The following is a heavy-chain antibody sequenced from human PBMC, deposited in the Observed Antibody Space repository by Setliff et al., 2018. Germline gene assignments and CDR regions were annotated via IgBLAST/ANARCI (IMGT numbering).Heavy chain of an antibody. Sequence: SVKVSCKTSGGTFSSYAISWVRQAPGQGIEWMGGIIPIFGTANYAQKFQGRVTITPDESTSTACMEVSSLRYEDTAVYYCARSGNYSPNDYWGQGTLVTVSS. V-gene: IGHV1-69*13. J-gene: IGHJ4*02. CDR2: IIPIFGTA. CDR3: ARSGNYSPNDY. D-gene: IGHD1-26*01. CDR1: GGTFSSYA.